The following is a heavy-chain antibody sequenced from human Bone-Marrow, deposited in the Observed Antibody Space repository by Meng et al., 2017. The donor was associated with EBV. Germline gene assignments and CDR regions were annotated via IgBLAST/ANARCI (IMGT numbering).Heavy chain of an antibody. Sequence: QSQPEESGPGLVDPSATLSLHCGVSGGSVSSGDYYWNWLRQPPGKGLEWVGSIFYSGSTNYNPSLKSRVSIALNASENQFSLQLSSVTAADSAVYYCARHGNWNGRAFDFWGQGTLVTVSS. V-gene: IGHV4-61*08. CDR3: ARHGNWNGRAFDF. CDR2: IFYSGST. J-gene: IGHJ4*02. CDR1: GGSVSSGDYY. D-gene: IGHD1-1*01.